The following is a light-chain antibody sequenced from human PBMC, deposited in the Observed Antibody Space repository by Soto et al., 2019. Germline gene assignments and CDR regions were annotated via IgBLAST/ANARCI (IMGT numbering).Light chain of an antibody. CDR1: SSDVGGYNY. V-gene: IGLV2-14*01. J-gene: IGLJ1*01. CDR2: GVN. Sequence: ALTQRRSVSVSPGQSITVSCTGTSSDVGGYNYVSWYQQHPDKAPKLRVYGVNNRHPGVSDRFSGSKSGTTASLHVQVLETEDEADYYCSPYRSSGTPYVFGSGTKVTDL. CDR3: SPYRSSGTPYV.